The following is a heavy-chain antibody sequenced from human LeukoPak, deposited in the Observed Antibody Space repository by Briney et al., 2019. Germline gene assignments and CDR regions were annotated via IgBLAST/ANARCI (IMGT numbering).Heavy chain of an antibody. CDR1: GASINSSNW. CDR2: IYHSGST. CDR3: ARDQRYYDSSGYPEDGFDV. V-gene: IGHV4-4*02. Sequence: SGTLSLTCAVSGASINSSNWWSWVRQSPGKGREWIGEIYHSGSTNYNPSLKSRVIISVDKSKNQFSLKVTSVTAADTAMYYCARDQRYYDSSGYPEDGFDVWGQGTMVTVSS. D-gene: IGHD3-22*01. J-gene: IGHJ3*01.